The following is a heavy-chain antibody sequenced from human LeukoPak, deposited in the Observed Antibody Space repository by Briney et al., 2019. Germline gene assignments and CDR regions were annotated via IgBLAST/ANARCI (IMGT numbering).Heavy chain of an antibody. J-gene: IGHJ6*03. D-gene: IGHD3-16*01. CDR2: ISGSGYYT. CDR3: AKDGSWGDYYFYFYMDV. V-gene: IGHV3-23*01. CDR1: GSGFTFGNFA. Sequence: PGGSLRLSCEASGSGFTFGNFALSWVRQAPGKGLEWVSGISGSGYYTYYADSVKGRFTISRDNSKNTLYIEMNSLRAEDTAVYYCAKDGSWGDYYFYFYMDVWGKGTTVPVSS.